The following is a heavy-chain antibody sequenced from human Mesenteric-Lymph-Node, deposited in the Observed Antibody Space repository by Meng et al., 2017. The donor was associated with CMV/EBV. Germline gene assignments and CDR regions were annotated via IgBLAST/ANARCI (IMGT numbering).Heavy chain of an antibody. CDR1: FNCRY. CDR2: VRPTGIP. J-gene: IGHJ5*02. V-gene: IGHV4-34*01. D-gene: IGHD3-3*01. Sequence: FNCRYWRWIRRPPRKGLEWVREVRPTGIPSCSPSLEGRVTLSVDTSKNLLSLKLSSVNAADKAVYYCVRNLKSLNITIFGVDRGWFDPWGQGTLVTVSS. CDR3: VRNLKSLNITIFGVDRGWFDP.